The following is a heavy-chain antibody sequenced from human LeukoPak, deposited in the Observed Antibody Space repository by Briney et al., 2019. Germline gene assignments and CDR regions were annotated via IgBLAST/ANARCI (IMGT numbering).Heavy chain of an antibody. Sequence: ASVKVSCKASGYTFTNYDYGISWVRQAPGQGLEWVGWISATNGNTKYVQEFQGRVSMTTDTSTNTAYLELRSLRSDDTAVYFCARVGDFWSGYPQRNWFDPWGQGTLVTVSS. D-gene: IGHD3-3*01. V-gene: IGHV1-18*01. CDR1: GYTFTNYDYG. CDR2: ISATNGNT. J-gene: IGHJ5*02. CDR3: ARVGDFWSGYPQRNWFDP.